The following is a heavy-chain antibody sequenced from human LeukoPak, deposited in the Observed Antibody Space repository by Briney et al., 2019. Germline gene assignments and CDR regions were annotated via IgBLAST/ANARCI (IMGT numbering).Heavy chain of an antibody. J-gene: IGHJ4*02. D-gene: IGHD2-15*01. Sequence: PGGSLRLSCTASGFTFGDYAMSWFRQAPGKGLEWVGFIRSKAYGGTTEYAASVKGRFTISRDDSNSIAYLQMNSLKTEDTAVYYCTRGGDIVVVVAATLDYWGQGTLVTVSS. CDR2: IRSKAYGGTT. CDR1: GFTFGDYA. CDR3: TRGGDIVVVVAATLDY. V-gene: IGHV3-49*03.